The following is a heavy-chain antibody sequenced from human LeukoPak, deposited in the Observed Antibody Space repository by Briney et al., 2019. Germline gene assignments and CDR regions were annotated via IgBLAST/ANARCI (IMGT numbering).Heavy chain of an antibody. D-gene: IGHD2-2*01. J-gene: IGHJ4*02. Sequence: PSETLSLTCTVSGGSISSGSYYWSWIRQPAGKGLEWIGRIYTSGSTNYNPSLKSRVTISVDTSKNQFSLKLSSVTAADTAVYYCARRYCSTTSCYFDYWGQGTLVTVSS. CDR3: ARRYCSTTSCYFDY. CDR1: GGSISSGSYY. CDR2: IYTSGST. V-gene: IGHV4-61*02.